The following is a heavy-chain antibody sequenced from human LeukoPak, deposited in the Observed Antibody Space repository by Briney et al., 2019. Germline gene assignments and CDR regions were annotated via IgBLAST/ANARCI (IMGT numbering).Heavy chain of an antibody. V-gene: IGHV7-4-1*02. CDR1: GYTFTGYY. J-gene: IGHJ5*02. D-gene: IGHD1-1*01. CDR2: INTNTGNP. Sequence: ASVKVSCKASGYTFTGYYMHWVRQAPGQGLEWMGWINTNTGNPTYAQGFTGRFVFSLDTSVSTAYLQISSLKAEDTAVYYCARGTSITGTWGQETLVTVSS. CDR3: ARGTSITGT.